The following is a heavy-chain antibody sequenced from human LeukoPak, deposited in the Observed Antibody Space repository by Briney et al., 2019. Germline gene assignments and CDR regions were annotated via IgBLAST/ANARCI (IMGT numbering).Heavy chain of an antibody. V-gene: IGHV3-21*01. D-gene: IGHD5-12*01. CDR1: GFTFSSYT. J-gene: IGHJ4*02. Sequence: GGSLRLSCAASGFTFSSYTMNWVRQAPGKGLEWVSSIDNDGSYIYYADSVKGRFTLSRDNAENSVHLQRISLRAEDTAVYYCATKYSAGWLFDYWGQGTLVTVSS. CDR3: ATKYSAGWLFDY. CDR2: IDNDGSYI.